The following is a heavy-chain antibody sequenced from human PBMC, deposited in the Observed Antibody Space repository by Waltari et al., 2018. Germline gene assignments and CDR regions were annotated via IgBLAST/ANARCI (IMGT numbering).Heavy chain of an antibody. Sequence: EVQLVESGGGLVKPGGSRRPSCAASGFTFNTFTMNWVRQAPGKGLEWVSSISSTSSDIYYADSVKCRFTISRDNAKSSLYLQLNSLRAEDTAVYYCAGGYSSYYGMDVWGQGTTVTVSS. V-gene: IGHV3-21*02. J-gene: IGHJ6*02. D-gene: IGHD6-13*01. CDR1: GFTFNTFT. CDR3: AGGYSSYYGMDV. CDR2: ISSTSSDI.